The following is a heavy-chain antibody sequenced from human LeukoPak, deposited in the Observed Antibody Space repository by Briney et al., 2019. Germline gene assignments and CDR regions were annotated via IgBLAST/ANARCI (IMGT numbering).Heavy chain of an antibody. Sequence: SVKVSCKASGGTFSSYAISWVRQAPGQGLEWMGRIIPILGIANYAQKFQGRVTITADKSTSTAYMELSSLRSEDTAVYYCARGGSYPYYFDYWSQGTLVSVSS. CDR1: GGTFSSYA. J-gene: IGHJ4*02. D-gene: IGHD1-26*01. V-gene: IGHV1-69*04. CDR2: IIPILGIA. CDR3: ARGGSYPYYFDY.